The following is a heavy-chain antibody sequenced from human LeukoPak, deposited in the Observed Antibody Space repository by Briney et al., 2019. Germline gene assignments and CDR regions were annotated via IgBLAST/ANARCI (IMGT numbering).Heavy chain of an antibody. J-gene: IGHJ3*02. D-gene: IGHD3-10*01. CDR3: ARLVWDYGSGSPIAFDI. V-gene: IGHV4-59*08. Sequence: PSETLSLTCTVSGGSISSYYWSWIRQPPGKGLEWIGYIYYSGSTNYNPSLKSRVTISVETSKNQFSLKLSSVTAADTAVYYCARLVWDYGSGSPIAFDIWGQGTMVTVSS. CDR1: GGSISSYY. CDR2: IYYSGST.